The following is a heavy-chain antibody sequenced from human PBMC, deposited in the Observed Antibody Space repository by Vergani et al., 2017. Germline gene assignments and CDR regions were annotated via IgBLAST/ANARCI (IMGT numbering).Heavy chain of an antibody. CDR3: ARSIVSRNPPDYFDN. D-gene: IGHD1-14*01. CDR1: GGSLSGYY. CDR2: VEDSGYF. J-gene: IGHJ4*02. Sequence: QVQLQESGPGLVRPSETLSLTCTVSGGSLSGYYWNWIRTTPGEGLEWIGYVEDSGYFNYNPSLKTRVSMSSDTSNNQFSLMLSSVTVADTAVYYCARSIVSRNPPDYFDNWGQGTLVTVSS. V-gene: IGHV4-59*01.